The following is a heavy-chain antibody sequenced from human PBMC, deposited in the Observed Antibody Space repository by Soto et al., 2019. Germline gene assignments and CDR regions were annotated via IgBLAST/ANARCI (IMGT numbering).Heavy chain of an antibody. V-gene: IGHV3-30*18. CDR3: AKSPGRTGYFQMDV. D-gene: IGHD3-9*01. CDR1: GFTFSNCG. CDR2: ISYDGTNE. J-gene: IGHJ6*02. Sequence: QVQLVESGGGVVQPGRSLRLSCVASGFTFSNCGMHWVRRAPGEGLEWVAIISYDGTNEHYADSVKGRFTISRDNSKNTLYLQMISLRPEDTAVYYCAKSPGRTGYFQMDVWGQGTTVNVSS.